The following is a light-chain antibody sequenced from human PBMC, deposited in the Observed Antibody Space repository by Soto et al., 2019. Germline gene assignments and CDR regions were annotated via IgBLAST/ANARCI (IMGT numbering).Light chain of an antibody. Sequence: QSALTQPASVSGSPGQSITISCTGTSSDVGAYNYVSWYQQHPAKAPKLMIYEVSNRPSGVSNRFSGSKSGNTASLTISGLQAEDEADYYCSSYTSTHTRVFGGGTKLTVL. CDR3: SSYTSTHTRV. J-gene: IGLJ3*02. CDR2: EVS. CDR1: SSDVGAYNY. V-gene: IGLV2-14*01.